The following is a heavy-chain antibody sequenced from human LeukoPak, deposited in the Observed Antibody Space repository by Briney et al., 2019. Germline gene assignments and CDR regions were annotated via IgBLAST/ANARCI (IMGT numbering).Heavy chain of an antibody. J-gene: IGHJ5*02. V-gene: IGHV3-7*01. Sequence: GGSLRLSCAASGFTVSSNYMSWVRQTPGKGLEWVANIKQDGSEKNYVDSVKGRFTIFRDNARNSPYLQMNSLRAEDTAVYYCASHSYGYNHWGQGTLVIVSS. CDR1: GFTVSSNY. CDR2: IKQDGSEK. CDR3: ASHSYGYNH. D-gene: IGHD3-16*01.